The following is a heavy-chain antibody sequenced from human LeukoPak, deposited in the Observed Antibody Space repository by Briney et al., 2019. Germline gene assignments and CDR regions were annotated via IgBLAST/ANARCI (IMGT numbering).Heavy chain of an antibody. D-gene: IGHD3-22*01. J-gene: IGHJ4*02. V-gene: IGHV3-30*02. Sequence: GGSLRLSCAASGFTFSSYGMHWVRQAPGKGLEWVAFIRYDGSNKYYADSVKGRFTISRDNSKNTLYLQMNSLRTEDTAVYYCARDNYDSSTPYYFDYWGQGTLVTVSS. CDR3: ARDNYDSSTPYYFDY. CDR1: GFTFSSYG. CDR2: IRYDGSNK.